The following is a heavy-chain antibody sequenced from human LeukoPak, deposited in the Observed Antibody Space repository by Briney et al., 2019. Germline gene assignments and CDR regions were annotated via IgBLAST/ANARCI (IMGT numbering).Heavy chain of an antibody. Sequence: ASVKVSCKASGGTFSSYAISWVRQAPGQGLEWMGWISAYNGNTNYAQKLQGRVTMTTDTSTSTAYMELRSLRSDDTAVYYCARDGRSRRFDYWGQGTLVSVSS. J-gene: IGHJ4*02. CDR1: GGTFSSYA. D-gene: IGHD3-10*01. CDR3: ARDGRSRRFDY. CDR2: ISAYNGNT. V-gene: IGHV1-18*01.